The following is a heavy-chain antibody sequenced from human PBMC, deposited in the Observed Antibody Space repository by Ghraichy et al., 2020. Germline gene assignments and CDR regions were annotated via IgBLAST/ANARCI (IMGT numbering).Heavy chain of an antibody. CDR1: GFTFSSYG. CDR3: ARDGCRGYGSGYDLSLDY. Sequence: RGSLRLSCAASGFTFSSYGMHWVRQAPGKGLEWVAVIWYDGSNKYYADSVKGRFTISRANSKNTLYLKMNSLRAEGTAVYYCARDGCRGYGSGYDLSLDYWGQGTLVTVSS. CDR2: IWYDGSNK. V-gene: IGHV3-33*01. J-gene: IGHJ4*02. D-gene: IGHD5-12*01.